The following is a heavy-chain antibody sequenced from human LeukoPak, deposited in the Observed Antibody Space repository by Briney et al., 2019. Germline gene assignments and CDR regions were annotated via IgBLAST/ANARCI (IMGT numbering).Heavy chain of an antibody. J-gene: IGHJ4*02. V-gene: IGHV3-21*01. CDR3: ARGPLQYCSGGSCYSSDY. Sequence: GGSLRLSCAASGFTFSSYSMNWVRQAPGKGLEWVSSISSSSSYIYYADSEKGRFTISRDNAKNSLYLQMNSLRAEDTAVYYCARGPLQYCSGGSCYSSDYWGQGTLVTVSS. CDR1: GFTFSSYS. D-gene: IGHD2-15*01. CDR2: ISSSSSYI.